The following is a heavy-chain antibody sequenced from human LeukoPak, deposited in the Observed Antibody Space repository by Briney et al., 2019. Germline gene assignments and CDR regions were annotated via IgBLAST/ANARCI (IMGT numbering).Heavy chain of an antibody. V-gene: IGHV3-48*02. D-gene: IGHD3-22*01. J-gene: IGHJ4*02. CDR3: ASRHDSSGYYPDY. CDR1: GFTFSSYS. CDR2: ISSSSSTI. Sequence: GGSLRLSCAASGFTFSSYSMNWVRQAPGKGLEWVSYISSSSSTIYYADSVKGRFTISRDNAKNSLYLQMNSLRDEDTAVYYCASRHDSSGYYPDYGGQGPLVTVSS.